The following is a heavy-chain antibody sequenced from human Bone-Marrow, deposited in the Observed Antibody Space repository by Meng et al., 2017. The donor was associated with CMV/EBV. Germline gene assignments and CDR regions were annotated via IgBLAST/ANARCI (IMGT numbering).Heavy chain of an antibody. CDR1: GFIFSDHY. J-gene: IGHJ3*01. CDR2: AGNKANRYTT. CDR3: TKGYSGVDIYAFDV. V-gene: IGHV3-72*01. Sequence: GESLKISCAGSGFIFSDHYIDWVRQAPGKGLEWVGRAGNKANRYTTEYAASVTGRFTFSRDDSENSLYLQMNSLKSEDTAVYYCTKGYSGVDIYAFDVWGHGTLVTFSS. D-gene: IGHD1-26*01.